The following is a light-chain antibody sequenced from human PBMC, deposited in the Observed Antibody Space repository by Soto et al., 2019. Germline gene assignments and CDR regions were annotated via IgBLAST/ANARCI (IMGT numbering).Light chain of an antibody. CDR3: QQSYITPQT. Sequence: DIQMTQSPSSLSASVGDRVSITCRAGQSISSYLNWYQQKPGKAPKLLIYTASSLQSGVPSRFGGSGSGTDFTLTISSLQPEDFATYYCQQSYITPQTFGQGTKVEIK. CDR1: QSISSY. CDR2: TAS. V-gene: IGKV1-39*01. J-gene: IGKJ1*01.